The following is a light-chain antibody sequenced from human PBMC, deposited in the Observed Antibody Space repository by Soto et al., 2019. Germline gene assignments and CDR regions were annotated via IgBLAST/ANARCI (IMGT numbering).Light chain of an antibody. J-gene: IGKJ2*01. V-gene: IGKV1-39*01. CDR3: QESFSTLYT. CDR1: QTIHNY. CDR2: AAS. Sequence: DIQLTQSPSSLSTSVGDRVTITCRASQTIHNYLHWYLQTPGKAPKLLIYAASNLRGGVPSRFSGGGSGTDFTLTISSLQPEDVATYAGQESFSTLYTFGQGTMLDI.